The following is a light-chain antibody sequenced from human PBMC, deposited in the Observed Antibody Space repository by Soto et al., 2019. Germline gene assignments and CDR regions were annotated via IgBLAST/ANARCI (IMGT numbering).Light chain of an antibody. J-gene: IGLJ2*01. CDR1: SSDVGGSGL. CDR2: EGF. CDR3: CSYAGRSTWDVV. V-gene: IGLV2-23*01. Sequence: QSVLTQPASLSGSPGQSITISCTGTSSDVGGSGLVSWYQFHPGKASKLLIFEGFKRPSGISNRFSGSKSGSTASLTISGLQAEDEADYYCCSYAGRSTWDVVFGGGTKLTVL.